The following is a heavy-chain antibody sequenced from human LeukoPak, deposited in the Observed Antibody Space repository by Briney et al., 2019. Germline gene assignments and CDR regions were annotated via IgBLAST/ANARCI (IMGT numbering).Heavy chain of an antibody. D-gene: IGHD4-17*01. Sequence: ASVKVSCKASGYTFTSYDINWVRQATGQGLEWMGWMNPNSGNTGYAQKFQGRVTMTRNTSISTAYMELSSLGSEDTAVYYCARGGLRKNWFDPWGQGTLVTVSS. CDR1: GYTFTSYD. CDR3: ARGGLRKNWFDP. CDR2: MNPNSGNT. J-gene: IGHJ5*02. V-gene: IGHV1-8*01.